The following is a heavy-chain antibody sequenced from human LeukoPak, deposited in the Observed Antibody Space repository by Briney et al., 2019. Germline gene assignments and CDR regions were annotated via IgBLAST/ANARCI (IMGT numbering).Heavy chain of an antibody. CDR2: INHSGST. V-gene: IGHV4-34*01. Sequence: SETLSLTCAVSGVSFNGYYWSWIRQPPAKGLEWIGEINHSGSTNYNPSLKSRVTISVDTSKNQFSLKLSSVTAADTAVYYCARHWTYYDYVWGSYRPYYFDYWGQGTLVTVSS. CDR1: GVSFNGYY. D-gene: IGHD3-16*02. J-gene: IGHJ4*02. CDR3: ARHWTYYDYVWGSYRPYYFDY.